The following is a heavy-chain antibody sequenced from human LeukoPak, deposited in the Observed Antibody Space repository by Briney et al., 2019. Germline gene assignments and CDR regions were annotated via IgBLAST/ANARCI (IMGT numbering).Heavy chain of an antibody. J-gene: IGHJ4*02. V-gene: IGHV4-39*01. Sequence: PSETLSLTCTVSGGSISSSSYYWGWLRQPPGKGLEWIGSIYYSGSTYYNPSLKSRVTISVDTSKNQFSLKLSSVTAADTAVYYCARHGKDFWSGYYLDYWGQGTLVTVSS. CDR3: ARHGKDFWSGYYLDY. CDR2: IYYSGST. D-gene: IGHD3-3*01. CDR1: GGSISSSSYY.